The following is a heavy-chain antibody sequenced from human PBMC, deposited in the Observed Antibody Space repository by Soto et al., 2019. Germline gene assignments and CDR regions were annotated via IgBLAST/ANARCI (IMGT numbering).Heavy chain of an antibody. J-gene: IGHJ4*02. CDR1: GYTFTGYY. D-gene: IGHD2-15*01. V-gene: IGHV1-2*02. CDR3: ALPDGGYCSGGSCLYFFDY. Sequence: ASVKVSCKASGYTFTGYYIHWVRQAPGQGLEWMGWINPNSGGTNYAQKFQGRVTMTRDTSISTAYMELSRLRSDDTAMYYCALPDGGYCSGGSCLYFFDYWGQGSLVTVSS. CDR2: INPNSGGT.